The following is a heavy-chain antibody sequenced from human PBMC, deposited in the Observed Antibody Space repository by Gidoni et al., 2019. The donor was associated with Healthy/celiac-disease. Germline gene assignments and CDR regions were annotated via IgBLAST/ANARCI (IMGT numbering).Heavy chain of an antibody. CDR3: ARKMGQRGYSSHYYYGMDV. V-gene: IGHV3-33*01. Sequence: QVQLVESGGGVVQPGRSLRLSCAASGFTFSSYGLHWVRQAPGKGLEWVAVIWYDGSNKYYADSVKGRFTISRDNSKNTLYLQMNSLRAEDTAVYYCARKMGQRGYSSHYYYGMDVWGQGTTVTVSS. CDR2: IWYDGSNK. J-gene: IGHJ6*02. D-gene: IGHD5-18*01. CDR1: GFTFSSYG.